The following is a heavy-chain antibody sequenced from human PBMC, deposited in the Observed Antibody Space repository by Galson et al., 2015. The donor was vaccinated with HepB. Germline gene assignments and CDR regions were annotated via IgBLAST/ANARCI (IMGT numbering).Heavy chain of an antibody. V-gene: IGHV4-34*01. CDR2: INHSGST. Sequence: ETLSFTCAVYGGSFSGYYWSWIRQPPGKGLEWIGEINHSGSTNYNPSLKSRVTISVDTSKNQFSLKLSSVTAADTAVYYCASVDIVVVSDYWGQGTLVTVSS. CDR3: ASVDIVVVSDY. D-gene: IGHD2-2*01. CDR1: GGSFSGYY. J-gene: IGHJ4*02.